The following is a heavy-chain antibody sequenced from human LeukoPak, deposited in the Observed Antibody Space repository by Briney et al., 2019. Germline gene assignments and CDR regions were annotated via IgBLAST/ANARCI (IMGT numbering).Heavy chain of an antibody. CDR2: IDYSGST. V-gene: IGHV4-39*07. D-gene: IGHD6-13*01. J-gene: IGHJ4*02. CDR1: GGSISSSDYY. Sequence: SETLSLTCTVSGGSISSSDYYWGWIRQPPGQGLEWIGSIDYSGSTYSNPSLKSRVTVSVDTSKNQFSLKLSSVTAADTAVYYCARNTAAVGGGGFDYWGQGTLVTVSS. CDR3: ARNTAAVGGGGFDY.